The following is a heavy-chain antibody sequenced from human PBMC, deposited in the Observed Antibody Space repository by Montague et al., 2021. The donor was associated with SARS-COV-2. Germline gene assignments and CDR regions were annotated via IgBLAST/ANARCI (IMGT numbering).Heavy chain of an antibody. V-gene: IGHV4-61*01. J-gene: IGHJ6*02. CDR3: ARDPWRITIFGVVTRYGMDV. Sequence: SETLSLTCTVSGGSVSSGSYYWSWIRQPPGKGLEWIGYIYYSGSTNYNPSLKSRVTISVDTSKNQFSLKLCSVTAADTAVYYCARDPWRITIFGVVTRYGMDVWGQGTTVTVSS. CDR2: IYYSGST. D-gene: IGHD3-3*01. CDR1: GGSVSSGSYY.